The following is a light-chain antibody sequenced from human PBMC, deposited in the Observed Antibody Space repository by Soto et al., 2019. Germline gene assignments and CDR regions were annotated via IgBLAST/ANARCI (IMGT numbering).Light chain of an antibody. CDR2: GAS. Sequence: EIVMTQSPATLSVSPGERATLSCRASQSVSSNFAWYQQKPGQPPRLLIYGASTRATGIPATFSGSGSGTEFTLTISSLQSEDFAVYYCQQYNIWPETFGQGTKVEIK. V-gene: IGKV3-15*01. CDR1: QSVSSN. J-gene: IGKJ1*01. CDR3: QQYNIWPET.